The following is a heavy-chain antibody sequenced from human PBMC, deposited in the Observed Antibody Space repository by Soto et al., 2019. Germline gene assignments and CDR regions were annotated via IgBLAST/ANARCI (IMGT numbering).Heavy chain of an antibody. V-gene: IGHV4-39*01. CDR2: IYYSGST. J-gene: IGHJ4*02. CDR3: ARHTVYYCGSGIQIDY. Sequence: QLQLQESGPGLVKPSETLSLTCTVSGGSISSSSYYWGWIRQPPGKGLERIGSIYYSGSTYYNPSLKSRVSISVGTYKNQCALKLSSVTAADTAVYYCARHTVYYCGSGIQIDYWGQGTLVTVSS. CDR1: GGSISSSSYY. D-gene: IGHD3-10*01.